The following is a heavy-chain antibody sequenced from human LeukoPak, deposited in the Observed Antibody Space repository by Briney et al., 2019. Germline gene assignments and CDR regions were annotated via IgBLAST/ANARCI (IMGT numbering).Heavy chain of an antibody. D-gene: IGHD3-22*01. J-gene: IGHJ4*02. V-gene: IGHV6-1*01. CDR1: GDSVSSNSAA. CDR3: ARGLSRIYYYDSSGYSHAFDY. Sequence: SQTLSLTCAISGDSVSSNSAAWNWVRQSPSRGLEWLGRTYYRSKWYTDYAESVKSRITINPDTSKNQFSLQVNSVTPEDTAVYYCARGLSRIYYYDSSGYSHAFDYWGQGILVTVSS. CDR2: TYYRSKWYT.